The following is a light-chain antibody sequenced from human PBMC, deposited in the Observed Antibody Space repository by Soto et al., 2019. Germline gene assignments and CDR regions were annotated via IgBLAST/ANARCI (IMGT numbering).Light chain of an antibody. V-gene: IGKV2-28*01. J-gene: IGKJ1*01. CDR3: TQALQTAWT. CDR2: LGS. CDR1: QRLLHRNGYNY. Sequence: VMTRSTHGRRVKPGERAAISCRSSQRLLHRNGYNYLYWYLQKPGQSPQLLIYLGSNPASGVPDRFSGSGSGTDFTLKITILEAEAVVFYYCTQALQTAWTFGQGTKLDI.